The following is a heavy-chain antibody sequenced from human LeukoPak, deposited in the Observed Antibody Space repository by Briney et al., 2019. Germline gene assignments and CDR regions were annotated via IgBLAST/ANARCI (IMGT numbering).Heavy chain of an antibody. V-gene: IGHV3-21*01. CDR1: GFTFSSYS. Sequence: GGSLRLSCAASGFTFSSYSMNWVRQAPGKGLEWVSSISSSSSYIYYADSVKGRFTISGDNAKNSLYLQMNSLRAEDTAVYYCARSAIAAYYFDYWGQGTLVTVSS. CDR2: ISSSSSYI. CDR3: ARSAIAAYYFDY. J-gene: IGHJ4*02.